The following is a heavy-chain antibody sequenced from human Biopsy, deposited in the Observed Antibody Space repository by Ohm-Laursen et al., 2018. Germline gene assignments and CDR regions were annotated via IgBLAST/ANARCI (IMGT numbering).Heavy chain of an antibody. D-gene: IGHD3-22*01. V-gene: IGHV2-5*02. J-gene: IGHJ4*02. CDR3: AHSNRLDYFDSRGMGFDY. Sequence: PTQTLTLTCTFSGCSLNTYREGVGWIRQPPGKALEWLVLIYCDDYKRYRPSLESRLTITKDTSKNQLVLTMTNTDPVDTGTYYCAHSNRLDYFDSRGMGFDYWGQGTLVTVSS. CDR1: GCSLNTYREG. CDR2: IYCDDYK.